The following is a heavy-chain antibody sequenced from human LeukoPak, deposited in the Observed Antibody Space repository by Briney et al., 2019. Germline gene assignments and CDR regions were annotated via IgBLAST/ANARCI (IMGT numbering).Heavy chain of an antibody. J-gene: IGHJ4*02. V-gene: IGHV3-53*01. CDR3: ARSRPYYYDSSPHLDY. D-gene: IGHD3-22*01. CDR1: GFTFSSNY. CDR2: IYSGGST. Sequence: PGGSLRLSCAASGFTFSSNYMGWVRQAPGKGLEWGSVIYSGGSTYYPDSVKGRFTISRDNSKNTLYLLMNSLRAEDTAVYYCARSRPYYYDSSPHLDYWGQGTLVTVSS.